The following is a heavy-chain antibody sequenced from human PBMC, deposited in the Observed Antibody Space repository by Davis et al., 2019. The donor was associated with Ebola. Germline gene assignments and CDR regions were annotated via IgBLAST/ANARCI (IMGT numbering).Heavy chain of an antibody. D-gene: IGHD3-16*02. V-gene: IGHV3-30*18. Sequence: GGSLRLSCAASGFTFSSYGMHWVRQAPGKGLEWVAVISYDGSNTYYADSVKGRFTISRDNSKNTLYLQMNSLRAEDTAVYYCAKVGGGYQGGWGQGTLVTVSS. J-gene: IGHJ4*02. CDR1: GFTFSSYG. CDR3: AKVGGGYQGG. CDR2: ISYDGSNT.